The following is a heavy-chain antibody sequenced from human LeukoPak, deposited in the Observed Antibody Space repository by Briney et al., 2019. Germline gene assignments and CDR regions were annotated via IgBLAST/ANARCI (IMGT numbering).Heavy chain of an antibody. CDR1: GFVFENYY. D-gene: IGHD3-10*02. CDR3: AELGITMIGGV. CDR2: IRQDGKNK. J-gene: IGHJ6*04. V-gene: IGHV3-30*02. Sequence: GGSLGLSCEASGFVFENYYMHCVPEARGKGLECLTHIRQDGKNKIYADSVKGRFTISRDNAKNSLYLQMNSLRAEDTAVYYCAELGITMIGGVWGKGTTVTISS.